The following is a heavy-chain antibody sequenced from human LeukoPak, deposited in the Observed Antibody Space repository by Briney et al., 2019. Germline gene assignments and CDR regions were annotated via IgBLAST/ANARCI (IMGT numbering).Heavy chain of an antibody. CDR1: GFTFSSYW. CDR2: IDTDGSNT. D-gene: IGHD2-8*02. Sequence: GGSLRLSCAPSGFTFSSYWMHWVRQAPGKGLMWVSRIDTDGSNTNYADSVEGRFTISRDNAKNTLYLQMNSLRAEDRAVYYCARGLLGIDFWGQGTLVTVSS. V-gene: IGHV3-74*01. CDR3: ARGLLGIDF. J-gene: IGHJ4*02.